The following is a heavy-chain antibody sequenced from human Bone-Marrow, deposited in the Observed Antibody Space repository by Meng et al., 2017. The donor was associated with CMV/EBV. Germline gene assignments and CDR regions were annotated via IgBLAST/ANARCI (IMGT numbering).Heavy chain of an antibody. V-gene: IGHV4-39*01. J-gene: IGHJ3*02. CDR3: ATQVAAAGKGSDDAFDI. D-gene: IGHD6-13*01. Sequence: SETLSLTCTVSGGSISSSSYYWGWIRQPPGKGLEWIGSIYYSGSTNYNPSLKSRVTMSVDTSKNQFSLKLSSVTAADTAVYYCATQVAAAGKGSDDAFDIWGQGTMVTVSS. CDR1: GGSISSSSYY. CDR2: IYYSGST.